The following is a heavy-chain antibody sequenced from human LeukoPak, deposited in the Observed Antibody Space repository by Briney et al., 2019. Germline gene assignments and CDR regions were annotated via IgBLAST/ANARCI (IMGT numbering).Heavy chain of an antibody. CDR1: GFTFSIYA. J-gene: IGHJ4*02. CDR2: ISGSGGST. Sequence: PVGSLRLSCAASGFTFSIYAMSWVRQAPGKGLEWVSSISGSGGSTYYTDPVKGRFTISRDNSKNTLYLQMNSLRAEDTAVYYCAKDRPNYYESNGDYYRRNGDYWGQGTLVTVSS. CDR3: AKDRPNYYESNGDYYRRNGDY. V-gene: IGHV3-23*01. D-gene: IGHD3-22*01.